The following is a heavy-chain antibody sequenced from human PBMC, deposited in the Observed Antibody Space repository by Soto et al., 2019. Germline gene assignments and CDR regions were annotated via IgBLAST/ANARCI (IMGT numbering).Heavy chain of an antibody. Sequence: EVQLLESGGGLVQPGGSLRLSCAASGVTFSSYAMSWVRQAPGKGLEWVSAISWNSGSIGYADSVKGRFTISRDNAKNSLYLQMNSLRAEYTALYYCAKDRGITMVRGVKYYFAYWGQGTLVTVSS. CDR3: AKDRGITMVRGVKYYFAY. D-gene: IGHD3-10*01. V-gene: IGHV3-9*01. J-gene: IGHJ4*02. CDR2: ISWNSGSI. CDR1: GVTFSSYA.